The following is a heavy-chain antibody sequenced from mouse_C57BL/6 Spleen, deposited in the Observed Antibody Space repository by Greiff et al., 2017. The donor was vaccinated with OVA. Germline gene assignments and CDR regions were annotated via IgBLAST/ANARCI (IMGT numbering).Heavy chain of an antibody. V-gene: IGHV1-55*01. CDR2: IYPGSGST. D-gene: IGHD1-1*01. CDR3: ARCGSSYGYFDV. J-gene: IGHJ1*03. Sequence: QVHVKQPGAELVKPGASVKMSCKASGYTFTSYWITWVKQRPGQGLEWIGDIYPGSGSTNYNEKFKSKATLTVDTSSSTAYMQLSSLTSEDSAVYYCARCGSSYGYFDVWGTGTTVTVSS. CDR1: GYTFTSYW.